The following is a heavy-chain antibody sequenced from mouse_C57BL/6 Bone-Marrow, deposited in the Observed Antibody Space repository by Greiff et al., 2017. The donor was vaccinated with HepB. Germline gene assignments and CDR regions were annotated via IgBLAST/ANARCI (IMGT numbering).Heavy chain of an antibody. Sequence: QVQLQQPGAELVKPGASVKLSCKASGYTFTSYWMHWVRGRAGQGLEWIGMIHPNSGSTNYNEKFKSKATLTVDKSSSTAYMQLSSLTSEDSAVYYCARDLLWRAYWGQGTLVTVSA. V-gene: IGHV1-64*01. CDR2: IHPNSGST. J-gene: IGHJ3*01. CDR3: ARDLLWRAY. D-gene: IGHD2-10*01. CDR1: GYTFTSYW.